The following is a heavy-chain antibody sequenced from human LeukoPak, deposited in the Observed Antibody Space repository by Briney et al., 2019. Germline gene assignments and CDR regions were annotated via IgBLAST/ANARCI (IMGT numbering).Heavy chain of an antibody. V-gene: IGHV3-30-3*01. J-gene: IGHJ5*02. CDR1: GFTFSSYA. Sequence: GGSLRLSCAASGFTFSSYAMHCVRQAPGKGLEWVAVISFDGSNKYYADSVKGRFTISRDNSKNTLYLQMNSLRAEDTAVYYCARDGMEWLLFTNWFDPWGQGTLVTVSS. CDR3: ARDGMEWLLFTNWFDP. CDR2: ISFDGSNK. D-gene: IGHD3-3*01.